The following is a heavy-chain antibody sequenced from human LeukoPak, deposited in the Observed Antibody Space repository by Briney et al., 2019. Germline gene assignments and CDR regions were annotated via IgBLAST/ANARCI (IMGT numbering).Heavy chain of an antibody. V-gene: IGHV3-30*03. CDR1: GLTFSSYG. J-gene: IGHJ4*02. Sequence: GGSLRLSCAASGLTFSSYGMHWVRQAPGKGLEWVAVISYDGSNKYYADSVKGRFTISRDNSKNTLYLQVNSLRSEDTAVYYCARLVEMATIAPPDAHSYWGQGTLVTVSS. D-gene: IGHD5-24*01. CDR2: ISYDGSNK. CDR3: ARLVEMATIAPPDAHSY.